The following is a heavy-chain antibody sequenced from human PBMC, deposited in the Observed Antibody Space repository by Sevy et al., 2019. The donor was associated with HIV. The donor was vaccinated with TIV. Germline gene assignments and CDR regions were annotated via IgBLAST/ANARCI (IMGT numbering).Heavy chain of an antibody. CDR1: GFTFDDYA. V-gene: IGHV3-9*01. J-gene: IGHJ6*02. Sequence: GVSLRLSCAASGFTFDDYAMHWVRQAPGKGLEWVSGISWNSGSIGYADSVKGRFTISRDNAKNSLYLQMNSLRAEDTALYYCAKDRSPHYDFWSGPDGMDVWGQGTTVTVSS. CDR3: AKDRSPHYDFWSGPDGMDV. CDR2: ISWNSGSI. D-gene: IGHD3-3*01.